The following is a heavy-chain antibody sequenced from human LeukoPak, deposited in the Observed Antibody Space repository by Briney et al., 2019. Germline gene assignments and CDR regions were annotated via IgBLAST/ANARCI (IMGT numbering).Heavy chain of an antibody. Sequence: QPGGCLSLAWAVSGFIFSSYWMGWVRQAPGGGLEWVANIKQDGREKYYVDCGKGRFTISRDNAKNSLSLQKHSLSGEDTAVYYCGRERWGSSRCFDYWGQGTLVTVSS. D-gene: IGHD6-6*01. CDR2: IKQDGREK. V-gene: IGHV3-7*01. CDR1: GFIFSSYW. CDR3: GRERWGSSRCFDY. J-gene: IGHJ4*02.